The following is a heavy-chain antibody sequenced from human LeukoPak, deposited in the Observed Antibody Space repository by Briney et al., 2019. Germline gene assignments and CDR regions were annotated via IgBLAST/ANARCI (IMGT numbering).Heavy chain of an antibody. CDR2: IYYRGNT. CDR1: GGSISNYY. Sequence: SETLSLTCSVSGGSISNYYWSWIRQPPGKGLEWIGYIYYRGNTIYNPSLKSRVTMSVDTSKNQFSLKLSSVTAADTAVYYCARRGFGSGYYNNWFDPWGQGTLVTVSS. V-gene: IGHV4-59*08. D-gene: IGHD3-22*01. CDR3: ARRGFGSGYYNNWFDP. J-gene: IGHJ5*02.